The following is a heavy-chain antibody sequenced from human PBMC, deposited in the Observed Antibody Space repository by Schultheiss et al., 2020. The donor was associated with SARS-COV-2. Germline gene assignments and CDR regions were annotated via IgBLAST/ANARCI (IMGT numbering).Heavy chain of an antibody. D-gene: IGHD5-18*01. CDR1: GYTFTNHW. CDR2: IYPGDSDT. V-gene: IGHV5-51*01. J-gene: IGHJ4*02. Sequence: GGSLRLSCKGSGYTFTNHWIGWVRQMPGKGLEWMGIIYPGDSDTRYSPSFQGQVTISADKSISTAYLQWSSLKASDTAMYYCARALHPTAMVMGGWGQGTLVTVSS. CDR3: ARALHPTAMVMGG.